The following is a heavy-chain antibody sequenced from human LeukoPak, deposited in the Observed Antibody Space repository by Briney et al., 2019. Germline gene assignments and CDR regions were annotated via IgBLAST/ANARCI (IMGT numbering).Heavy chain of an antibody. Sequence: GGSLRLSCAASGFTFSSYEMNWVRQAPGKGLEWVSYISSSGSTIYYADSVKGRSTISRDNAKNSLYLQMNSLRAEDTAVYYCARSPDYYDSSEDYWGQGTLVTVSS. J-gene: IGHJ4*02. CDR1: GFTFSSYE. CDR2: ISSSGSTI. V-gene: IGHV3-48*03. D-gene: IGHD3-22*01. CDR3: ARSPDYYDSSEDY.